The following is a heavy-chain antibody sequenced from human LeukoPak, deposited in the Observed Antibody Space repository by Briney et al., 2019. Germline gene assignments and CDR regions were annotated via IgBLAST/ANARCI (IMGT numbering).Heavy chain of an antibody. CDR3: ARNDKGNSYGYSIDY. CDR2: IWYDGSNK. Sequence: GRSLRLPCAASGFTFSSHGMHWVRQAPGKGLEWVAVIWYDGSNKYYADSVKGRFTISRDNSKNTLYLQLNSLRAEDTAVYSCARNDKGNSYGYSIDYWGQGTLVTVSS. CDR1: GFTFSSHG. J-gene: IGHJ4*02. D-gene: IGHD5-18*01. V-gene: IGHV3-33*01.